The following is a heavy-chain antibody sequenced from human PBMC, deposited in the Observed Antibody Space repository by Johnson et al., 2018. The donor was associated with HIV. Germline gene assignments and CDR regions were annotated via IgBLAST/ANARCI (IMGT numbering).Heavy chain of an antibody. D-gene: IGHD5-24*01. CDR3: ARELEIAQGLDAFDI. J-gene: IGHJ3*02. V-gene: IGHV3-20*03. Sequence: SWVRQAPGKGLEWVSGISWNSGSIGYVDSVKGRFTISRDNAKNSLYLQMNSLRAEDTAVYYCARELEIAQGLDAFDIWGQGTMVTVSS. CDR2: ISWNSGSI.